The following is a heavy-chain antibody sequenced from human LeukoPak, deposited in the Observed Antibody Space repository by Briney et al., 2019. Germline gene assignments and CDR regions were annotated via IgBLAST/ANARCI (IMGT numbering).Heavy chain of an antibody. CDR2: IYHGDSAT. CDR1: GYSFTSYW. V-gene: IGHV5-51*01. J-gene: IGHJ6*02. Sequence: GESLQISCTGSGYSFTSYWIGWVRPMPGKGLELMGIIYHGDSATRYSPSFQGQVTISADKSISTAYLQWSSLKASDTAMYYGARQPRITILEVVITNYGMDVWGQGTTVTVSS. CDR3: ARQPRITILEVVITNYGMDV. D-gene: IGHD3-3*01.